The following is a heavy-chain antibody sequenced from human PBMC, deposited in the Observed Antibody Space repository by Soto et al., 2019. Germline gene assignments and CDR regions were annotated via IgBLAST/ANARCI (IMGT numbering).Heavy chain of an antibody. Sequence: GASVKVSCKASGYTFTNYYMHWVRQAPGQGLEWMGGIIPIFGTANYAQKFQGRVTITADESTSTAYMELSSLRSEDTAVYYCARIRGRSSSWYYFDYWGQGTLVTVSS. CDR3: ARIRGRSSSWYYFDY. D-gene: IGHD6-13*01. CDR2: IIPIFGTA. J-gene: IGHJ4*02. CDR1: GYTFTNYY. V-gene: IGHV1-69*13.